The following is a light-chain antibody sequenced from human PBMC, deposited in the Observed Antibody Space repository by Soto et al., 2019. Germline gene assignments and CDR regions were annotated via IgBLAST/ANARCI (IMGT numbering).Light chain of an antibody. CDR3: SSFTSSNTYVV. V-gene: IGLV2-14*01. J-gene: IGLJ2*01. CDR2: DVS. Sequence: QSVLTQPASVSGSPGQSITISCTGTSSDIGGYNYVSWYQQHPGKAPKLMIYDVSNRPSGGSNRFSGSKSGNTASLTISGLQAEDEADYYCSSFTSSNTYVVLGGGTKLTVL. CDR1: SSDIGGYNY.